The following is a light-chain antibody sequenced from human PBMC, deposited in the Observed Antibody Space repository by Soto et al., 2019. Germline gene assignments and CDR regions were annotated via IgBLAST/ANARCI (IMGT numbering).Light chain of an antibody. CDR2: GAS. V-gene: IGKV3-11*01. J-gene: IGKJ1*01. CDR1: QSVHTF. CDR3: HQYNNCPQP. Sequence: EIVLTQSPDTLSLSPGEGASLSCRASQSVHTFLAWYQQKPGQPPRLLIYGASTRATGVPARFSGSGSGTDFTLTISSLEPEDFAVSYCHQYNNCPQPFGHRSKVDI.